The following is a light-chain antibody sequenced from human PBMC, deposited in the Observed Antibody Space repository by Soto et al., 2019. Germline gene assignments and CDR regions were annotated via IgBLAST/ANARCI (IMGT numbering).Light chain of an antibody. CDR2: DAS. CDR1: QSISSY. V-gene: IGKV3-11*01. J-gene: IGKJ4*01. CDR3: QQRGNWPPT. Sequence: EIVLTQSPATLSLSPGERATLSCRASQSISSYLAWYQQKPGQAPRLLIYDASNRATGIPARFSGGGTGTCFTLTISSLAPEDSAVYYCQQRGNWPPTFGGGTKVEIK.